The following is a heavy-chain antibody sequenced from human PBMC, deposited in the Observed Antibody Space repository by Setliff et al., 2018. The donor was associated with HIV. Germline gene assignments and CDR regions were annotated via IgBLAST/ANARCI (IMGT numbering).Heavy chain of an antibody. CDR2: MNPISGNT. V-gene: IGHV1-8*02. CDR1: GYTFTSYD. CDR3: ARDLEMATIGPDY. J-gene: IGHJ4*02. D-gene: IGHD5-12*01. Sequence: ASVKVSCKASGYTFTSYDINWVRQATGQGLEWMGWMNPISGNTGYAQKFQGRVTMTRDTSTSTVYMELSSLRSEDTAVYYCARDLEMATIGPDYWGQGTLVTVSS.